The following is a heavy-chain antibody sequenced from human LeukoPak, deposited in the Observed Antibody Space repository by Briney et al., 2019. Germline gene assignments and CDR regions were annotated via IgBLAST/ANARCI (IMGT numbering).Heavy chain of an antibody. D-gene: IGHD2-15*01. CDR2: FIPILGIT. CDR1: GGTFSYYT. J-gene: IGHJ3*02. CDR3: CSGSSADAFDI. Sequence: ASVKVSCKASGGTFSYYTFSWVRQAPRQGLEWMGRFIPILGITNYAQKFQGRVTITADKSTSTAYVELVNLRSEDTAVYYCCSGSSADAFDIWGQGTLVTVSS. V-gene: IGHV1-69*02.